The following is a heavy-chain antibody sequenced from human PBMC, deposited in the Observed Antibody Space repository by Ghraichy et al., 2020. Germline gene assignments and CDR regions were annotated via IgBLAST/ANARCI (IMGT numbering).Heavy chain of an antibody. CDR3: ALEECDGDCFFTY. CDR2: IYSTGST. V-gene: IGHV4-31*11. D-gene: IGHD2-21*02. CDR1: GGSVNTGPYF. Sequence: SETLSLTCAVSGGSVNTGPYFWTWIRQHPVTGLEWIGYIYSTGSTYYKSSLKSRLSVSMDTSKNQFSLRLRSVTAADTAVYYCALEECDGDCFFTYWGPGALVTVSS. J-gene: IGHJ4*02.